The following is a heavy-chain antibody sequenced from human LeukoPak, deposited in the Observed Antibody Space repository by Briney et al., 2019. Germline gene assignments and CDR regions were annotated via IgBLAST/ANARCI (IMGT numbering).Heavy chain of an antibody. CDR2: ISVYNGNI. CDR3: ARKGLTTDFDY. Sequence: ASVKVSCKASGYTFTSYYMHWVRQAPGQGLEWMGWISVYNGNINYAQKFQGRVTMTTDTSTSTAYMELRSLRSDDTAVYYCARKGLTTDFDYWGQGTLVTVSS. V-gene: IGHV1-18*04. CDR1: GYTFTSYY. D-gene: IGHD4-17*01. J-gene: IGHJ4*02.